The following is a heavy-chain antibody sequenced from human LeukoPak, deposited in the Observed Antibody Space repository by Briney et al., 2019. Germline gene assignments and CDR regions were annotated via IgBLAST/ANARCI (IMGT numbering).Heavy chain of an antibody. D-gene: IGHD1-26*01. Sequence: ASVKVSCKASGYTFTSYYMHWVRQAPGQGLECMGIINPSGGSTSYAQNLQGRVTMTTDTSTSTVYMELRSLRSDDTAVYYCAFSSYYLQGNYYYMDVWGKGTTVTVSS. CDR3: AFSSYYLQGNYYYMDV. V-gene: IGHV1-46*01. J-gene: IGHJ6*03. CDR2: INPSGGST. CDR1: GYTFTSYY.